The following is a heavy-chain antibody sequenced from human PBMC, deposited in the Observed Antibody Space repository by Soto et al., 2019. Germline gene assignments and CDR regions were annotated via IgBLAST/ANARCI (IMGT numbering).Heavy chain of an antibody. J-gene: IGHJ6*02. CDR3: ARAGCDGGRCYTLVGLRYGMDV. Sequence: GGSLRLSCASSGFTFSDYAMHWVRQAPGKGLEWVAVISYDGSNKYYADSVKCRFTISRDNSKNTLYLQMNSLRAEDTAVYYCARAGCDGGRCYTLVGLRYGMDVWGQGTTVTVSS. CDR2: ISYDGSNK. CDR1: GFTFSDYA. V-gene: IGHV3-30-3*01. D-gene: IGHD2-15*01.